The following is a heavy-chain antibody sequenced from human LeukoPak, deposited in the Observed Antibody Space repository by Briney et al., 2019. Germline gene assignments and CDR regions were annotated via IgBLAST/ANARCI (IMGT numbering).Heavy chain of an antibody. CDR1: GGSFSGYY. Sequence: PSETLSLTCAVYGGSFSGYYWSWIRQPPGKGLEWIGSIYHSGSTYYNPSLKSRVTISVDTSKNQFSLKLSSVTAADTAVYYCARGKEYSSGTNWFDPWGQGTLVTVSS. J-gene: IGHJ5*02. V-gene: IGHV4-34*01. CDR2: IYHSGST. CDR3: ARGKEYSSGTNWFDP. D-gene: IGHD6-19*01.